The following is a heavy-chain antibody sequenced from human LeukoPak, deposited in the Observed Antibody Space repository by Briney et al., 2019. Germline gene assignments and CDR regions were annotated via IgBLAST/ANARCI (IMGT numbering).Heavy chain of an antibody. CDR3: ARGLSGYASSLGY. CDR2: INSDGSST. V-gene: IGHV3-74*01. CDR1: GFTVSSNS. J-gene: IGHJ4*02. Sequence: GGSLRLSCTVSGFTVSSNSMSWVRQAPGKGLVWVSRINSDGSSTSYADSVRGRFSISRGNAKNTLYLQMNSLRAEDTAVYYCARGLSGYASSLGYWGQGTLVTVSA. D-gene: IGHD6-6*01.